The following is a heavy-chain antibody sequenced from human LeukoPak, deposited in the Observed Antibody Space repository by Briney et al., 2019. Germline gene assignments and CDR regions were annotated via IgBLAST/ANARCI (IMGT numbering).Heavy chain of an antibody. CDR3: ARDRRSYYDILTGYYKFDY. CDR1: DGSFSGYY. Sequence: SETLSLTCAVYDGSFSGYYCSWIRQPPGKGLEWIGEINHSGSANYNPSLKSRVTILLDTSKNQFSLNLSSVTAADTAVYYCARDRRSYYDILTGYYKFDYWGQGTLVTVSS. V-gene: IGHV4-34*01. J-gene: IGHJ4*02. CDR2: INHSGSA. D-gene: IGHD3-9*01.